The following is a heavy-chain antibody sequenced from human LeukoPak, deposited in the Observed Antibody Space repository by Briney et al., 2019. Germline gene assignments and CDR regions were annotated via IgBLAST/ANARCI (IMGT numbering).Heavy chain of an antibody. CDR2: INPNSGGT. V-gene: IGHV1-2*06. D-gene: IGHD3-22*01. CDR3: ARDWDYYDSSGYSY. Sequence: GASVKVSCEASGYTFTGYYMHWVRQAPGQGLEWMGRINPNSGGTNYAQKFQGRVTMTRDTSISTAYMELSRLRSDDTAVYYCARDWDYYDSSGYSYWGQGTLVTVSS. J-gene: IGHJ4*02. CDR1: GYTFTGYY.